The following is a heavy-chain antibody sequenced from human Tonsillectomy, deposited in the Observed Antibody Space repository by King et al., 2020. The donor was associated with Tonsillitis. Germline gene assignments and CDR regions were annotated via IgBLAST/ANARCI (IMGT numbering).Heavy chain of an antibody. D-gene: IGHD3-10*01. CDR1: GFSFSNYA. Sequence: VQLVESGGGVVQPGGSLRLSCAASGFSFSNYAIHWVRQAPGKGLEWVAFIRDDGSDKHHADSVKGRFTISRDNSKNTLYLQMDNLRAEDTAVYYCAKEGGFDFFGSGSYYVVDYWGQGTLVTVSS. CDR3: AKEGGFDFFGSGSYYVVDY. CDR2: IRDDGSDK. J-gene: IGHJ4*02. V-gene: IGHV3-30*02.